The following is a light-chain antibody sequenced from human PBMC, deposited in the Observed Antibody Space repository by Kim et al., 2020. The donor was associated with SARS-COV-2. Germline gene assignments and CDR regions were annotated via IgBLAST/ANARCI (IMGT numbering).Light chain of an antibody. CDR2: DAS. CDR1: QSIIRW. Sequence: ASVGDRVTITCRASQSIIRWLDWYQQKPGKAPKLLIHDASNLESGVPSRFSGSRYGTEFILTISSLQPDDFATYYCQQYNTYSWTFGQGTKVDIK. CDR3: QQYNTYSWT. J-gene: IGKJ1*01. V-gene: IGKV1-5*01.